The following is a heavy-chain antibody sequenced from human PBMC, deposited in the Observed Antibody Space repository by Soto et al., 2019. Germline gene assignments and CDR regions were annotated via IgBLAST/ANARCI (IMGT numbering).Heavy chain of an antibody. V-gene: IGHV3-23*01. CDR3: AKTVWFGEQPTKQYYYGMDV. CDR2: ISGSCGST. Sequence: GGSLRLSCAASGFTFSSYAMSWVRQAPGKGLEWVSAISGSCGSTYYADSVKGRFTISRDNSKNTLYLQMNSLRAEDTAVYYCAKTVWFGEQPTKQYYYGMDVWGQGTTVTVSS. J-gene: IGHJ6*02. CDR1: GFTFSSYA. D-gene: IGHD3-10*01.